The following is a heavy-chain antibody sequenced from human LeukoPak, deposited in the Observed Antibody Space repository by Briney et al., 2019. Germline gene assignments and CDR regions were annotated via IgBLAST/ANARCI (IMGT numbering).Heavy chain of an antibody. CDR2: ISHDGSNN. D-gene: IGHD2-15*01. CDR1: GFTFSNYG. V-gene: IGHV3-30*18. J-gene: IGHJ4*02. CDR3: AKVRVGTAHSDY. Sequence: PGGSLRLSCAASGFTFSNYGMHWVRQAPGKGLEWVVVISHDGSNNNYADSVKGRFTISRDNSKNTLYLQMNSLRPEDTAVYYCAKVRVGTAHSDYWGQGTLVTVSS.